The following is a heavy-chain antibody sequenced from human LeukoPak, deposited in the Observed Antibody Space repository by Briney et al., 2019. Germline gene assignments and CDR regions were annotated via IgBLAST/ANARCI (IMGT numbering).Heavy chain of an antibody. V-gene: IGHV1-18*01. CDR3: ARVFGLIKRGYCSRTRCSTDY. D-gene: IGHD2-2*01. Sequence: SVTLACKTASYERDTGGIGWARQPPGQLNEWVGWISPLVGNTNHEQKFQGRLNMTKDKSTNPVYMELRSLISNDTAFYFCARVFGLIKRGYCSRTRCSTDYWGRGPLVTVPS. J-gene: IGHJ4*02. CDR2: ISPLVGNT. CDR1: SYERDTGG.